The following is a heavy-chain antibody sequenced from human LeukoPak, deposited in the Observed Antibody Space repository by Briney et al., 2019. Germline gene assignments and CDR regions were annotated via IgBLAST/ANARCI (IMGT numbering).Heavy chain of an antibody. J-gene: IGHJ5*02. D-gene: IGHD6-13*01. CDR2: INPNSGGT. V-gene: IGHV1-2*02. Sequence: ASVKVSCKASRYTFTGYYMHWVRQAPGQGLEWMGWINPNSGGTIYAQKFQARVTMTRDTSISTAYMELSRLRSDDTAVYYCARGGDSSSWYGWFDPWGQGTLVTVSS. CDR1: RYTFTGYY. CDR3: ARGGDSSSWYGWFDP.